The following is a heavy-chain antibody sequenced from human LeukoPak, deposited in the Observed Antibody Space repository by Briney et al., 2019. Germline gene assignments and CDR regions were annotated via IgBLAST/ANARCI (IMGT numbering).Heavy chain of an antibody. CDR2: IIPIFGTA. J-gene: IGHJ3*02. CDR1: GGTFSSYA. D-gene: IGHD2-2*01. V-gene: IGHV1-69*05. Sequence: SVKVSCKASGGTFSSYAISWVRQAPGQGLEWMGGIIPIFGTANYAQKFQGRVTITTDESTSTAYMELSSLRSEDTAVYYCARDRGCSSTSCSDAFDIWGQGTMVTVSS. CDR3: ARDRGCSSTSCSDAFDI.